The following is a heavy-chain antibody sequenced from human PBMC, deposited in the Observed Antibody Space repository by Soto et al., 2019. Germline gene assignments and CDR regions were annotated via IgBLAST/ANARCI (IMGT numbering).Heavy chain of an antibody. Sequence: ASVKVSCKASGYTFTRYAMHWVRQAPGQRLEWMGWINAGNGNTKYSQKFQGRVTITRDTSASTAYMELSSLRSEDTAVYYCARDLRGVGYCSSTSCPRGYYYYYYGMDVWGQGTTVTVSS. CDR2: INAGNGNT. CDR3: ARDLRGVGYCSSTSCPRGYYYYYYGMDV. V-gene: IGHV1-3*01. CDR1: GYTFTRYA. D-gene: IGHD2-2*01. J-gene: IGHJ6*02.